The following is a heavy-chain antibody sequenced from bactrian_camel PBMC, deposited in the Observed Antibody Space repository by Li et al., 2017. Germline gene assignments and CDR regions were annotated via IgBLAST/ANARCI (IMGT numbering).Heavy chain of an antibody. V-gene: IGHV3S1*01. CDR1: GYSVSSYC. CDR2: IITRDGLT. D-gene: IGHD5*01. Sequence: QLVESGGGSVLTGGSLRLSCKVSGYSVSSYCVGWFRQGPGKQREEVAKIITRDGLTDYADSVKGRFTVSRDSAANTLYLQMNNLKPEDTAMYYCAADRKCGVMVGGPGAAPMDYWGHGTQVTVS. CDR3: AADRKCGVMVGGPGAAPMDY. J-gene: IGHJ4*01.